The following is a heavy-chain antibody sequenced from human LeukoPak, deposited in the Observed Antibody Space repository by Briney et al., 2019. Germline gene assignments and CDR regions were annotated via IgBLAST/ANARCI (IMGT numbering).Heavy chain of an antibody. J-gene: IGHJ4*02. CDR2: INPNSGGT. D-gene: IGHD3-10*01. CDR3: AAALGSGSYYLEC. Sequence: ASVKVSCKASGYTFTGYYMHWVRQAPGQGLEWMGWINPNSGGTNYAQKFQGRVTMTRDTSISTAYMELSSLRSEDTAVYYCAAALGSGSYYLECWGQGTLVTVSS. CDR1: GYTFTGYY. V-gene: IGHV1-2*02.